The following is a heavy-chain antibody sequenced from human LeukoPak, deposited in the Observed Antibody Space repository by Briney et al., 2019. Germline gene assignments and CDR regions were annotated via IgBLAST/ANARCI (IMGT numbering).Heavy chain of an antibody. V-gene: IGHV3-23*01. CDR1: GFSFSTYA. J-gene: IGHJ4*02. CDR3: ENGLNSSGWLLGNHGLNY. D-gene: IGHD6-19*01. Sequence: PGRSLRLSCAASGFSFSTYAMSWVRQAPGKGLEWVSAISGSGDRAYHADSVRGRFTISRDNSKNTLYLQMNSLRAEDTAVYYWENGLNSSGWLLGNHGLNYWGQGTLVTVSS. CDR2: ISGSGDRA.